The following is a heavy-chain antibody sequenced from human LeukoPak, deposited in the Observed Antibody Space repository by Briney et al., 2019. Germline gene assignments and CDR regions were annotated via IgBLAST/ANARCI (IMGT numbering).Heavy chain of an antibody. Sequence: SETLSLTCTVSGYSMSSGYYWGWIRQPPERGLEWIGSMYHTGSTYYNPSLKSRVTISVDTSKNQFSLKLSSVTAADTAVYYCARHGAQVLRCLRYYYMDVWGKGTTVTISS. CDR1: GYSMSSGYY. J-gene: IGHJ6*03. CDR2: MYHTGST. D-gene: IGHD3-3*01. CDR3: ARHGAQVLRCLRYYYMDV. V-gene: IGHV4-38-2*02.